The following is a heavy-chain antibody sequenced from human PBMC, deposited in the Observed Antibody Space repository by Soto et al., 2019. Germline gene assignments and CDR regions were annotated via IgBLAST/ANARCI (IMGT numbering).Heavy chain of an antibody. CDR1: GGSFSGYY. V-gene: IGHV4-34*01. D-gene: IGHD6-6*01. CDR3: ARAGMAARRMDV. CDR2: INHSGST. J-gene: IGHJ6*02. Sequence: QVQLQQWGAGLLKPSETLSLTCAVYGGSFSGYYWSWIRQPPGKGLEWIGEINHSGSTNYNPSPKSRVTISVDTSKNQFSLKLSSVTAADTAVYYCARAGMAARRMDVWGQGTTVTVSS.